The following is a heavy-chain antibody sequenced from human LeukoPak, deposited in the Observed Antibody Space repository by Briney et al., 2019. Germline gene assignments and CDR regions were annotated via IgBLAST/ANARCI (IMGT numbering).Heavy chain of an antibody. J-gene: IGHJ4*02. CDR1: GYSISSGYY. CDR3: ARDVAVKKIFDY. V-gene: IGHV4-38-2*02. CDR2: IYHSGST. Sequence: SETLSLTCTVSGYSISSGYYWGWIRQPPGKGLEWIGSIYHSGSTYYNPSLKSRVTISVDTSKNQFSLRLRSVTAADTAVYYCARDVAVKKIFDYWGQGILVTVSP. D-gene: IGHD6-19*01.